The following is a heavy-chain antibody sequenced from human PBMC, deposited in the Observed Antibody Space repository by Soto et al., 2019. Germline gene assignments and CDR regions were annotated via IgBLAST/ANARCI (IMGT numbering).Heavy chain of an antibody. D-gene: IGHD3-3*01. CDR3: ARGRSGYYDSEGYYMDV. CDR1: GYTFTGYY. Sequence: ASVKVSCKASGYTFTGYYMHWVRQAPGQGLEWMGWINPNSGGTNYAQKFQGWVTMTRDTSISTAYMELSRLRSDDTAMYYCARGRSGYYDSEGYYMDVWGKGTTVTVSS. CDR2: INPNSGGT. J-gene: IGHJ6*03. V-gene: IGHV1-2*04.